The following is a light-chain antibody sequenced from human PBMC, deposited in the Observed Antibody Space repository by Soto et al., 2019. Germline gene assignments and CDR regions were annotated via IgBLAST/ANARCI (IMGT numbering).Light chain of an antibody. CDR3: SSCAGSNNWGVV. CDR2: EVS. V-gene: IGLV2-8*01. J-gene: IGLJ2*01. Sequence: QPVLTQPPSASGSPGQSVTISCTGTSSDVGGYNYVSWYQQHPGKAPKLMIYEVSKRPSGVPDRFSGSKSGNTASLTVSGLQAEDEADYYCSSCAGSNNWGVVFGGGTKLTVL. CDR1: SSDVGGYNY.